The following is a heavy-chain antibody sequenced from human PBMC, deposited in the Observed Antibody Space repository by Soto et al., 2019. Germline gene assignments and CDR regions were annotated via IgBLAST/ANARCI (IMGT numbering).Heavy chain of an antibody. CDR1: GVSISSGGYY. D-gene: IGHD6-13*01. CDR3: ASTQGSSSWYNWFDP. CDR2: IYNSGNT. V-gene: IGHV4-31*03. J-gene: IGHJ5*02. Sequence: SETLSLTCTVSGVSISSGGYYWSWIRQHPGKGPEWIGNIYNSGNTYYNPSLRSRVTISVDTSQNQFSLKLTSVTAADTAVYYCASTQGSSSWYNWFDPWGQGTLVTVPS.